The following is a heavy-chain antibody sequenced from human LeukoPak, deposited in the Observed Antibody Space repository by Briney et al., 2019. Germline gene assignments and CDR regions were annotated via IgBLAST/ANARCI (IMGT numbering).Heavy chain of an antibody. CDR3: ARDQPSSDIVVVPAASYYFDY. J-gene: IGHJ4*02. V-gene: IGHV1-46*01. D-gene: IGHD2-2*01. CDR2: INPSGGST. Sequence: GASVKVSCKASGYTFTSYYMHWVRQAPGQGLEWMGIINPSGGSTSYAQKFQGRVTMTRDTSTSTVYMELSSLRSEDTAVYYCARDQPSSDIVVVPAASYYFDYWGQGTLVTVSS. CDR1: GYTFTSYY.